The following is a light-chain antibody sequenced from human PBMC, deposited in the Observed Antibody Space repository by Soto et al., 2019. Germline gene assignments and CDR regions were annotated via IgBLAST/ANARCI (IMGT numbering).Light chain of an antibody. J-gene: IGKJ5*01. CDR2: DAY. Sequence: EIEVTQYASTLSASVGDTVTVTCRDRKSDSRWLAWYPQNRGEAPQLLIYDAYALKRGVTTRFSGSGSGTKFTLNIASLKSDDFATYYCKQYDPLSGTFG. CDR3: KQYDPLSGT. CDR1: KSDSRW. V-gene: IGKV1-5*01.